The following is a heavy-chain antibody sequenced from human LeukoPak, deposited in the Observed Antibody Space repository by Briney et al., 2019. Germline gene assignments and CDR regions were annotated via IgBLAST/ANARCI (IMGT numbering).Heavy chain of an antibody. CDR2: ISAYNGNT. CDR3: ARGPDYGDYPYYFDY. V-gene: IGHV1-18*01. J-gene: IGHJ4*02. Sequence: GASVNVSCKASGYTFTSYGISWVRQAPGQGLEWMGWISAYNGNTNYAQKLQGRVTMTTDTSTSTAYMELRSLRSDDTAVYYCARGPDYGDYPYYFDYWGQGTLVTVSS. D-gene: IGHD4-17*01. CDR1: GYTFTSYG.